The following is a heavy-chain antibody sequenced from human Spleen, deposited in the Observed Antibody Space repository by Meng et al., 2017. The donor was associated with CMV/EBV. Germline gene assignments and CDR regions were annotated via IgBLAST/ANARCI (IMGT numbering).Heavy chain of an antibody. CDR3: AAQGGGTYSFDY. Sequence: GESLKISCAASGFTFSSYSMNWIRQAPGKNLEWVSYISSRGSTKYYTDSVKGRFTISRDNAKNSLYLQMNSLRAEDTAVYYCAAQGGGTYSFDYWGQGTLVTVSS. V-gene: IGHV3-48*04. D-gene: IGHD3-16*01. CDR2: ISSRGSTK. CDR1: GFTFSSYS. J-gene: IGHJ4*02.